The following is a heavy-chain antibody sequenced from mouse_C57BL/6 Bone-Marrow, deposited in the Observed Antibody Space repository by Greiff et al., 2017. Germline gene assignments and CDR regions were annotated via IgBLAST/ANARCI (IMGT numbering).Heavy chain of an antibody. D-gene: IGHD2-4*01. Sequence: VQLQQSGPELVKPGASVKISCKASGYAFSSSWMNWVKQRPGKGLEWIGRIYPGDGDTNYNGKFKGKATLTADKSSSTAYMQLISLTSEDSAVYFCACYYDYDVGFAYWGQGTLVTVSA. CDR3: ACYYDYDVGFAY. J-gene: IGHJ3*01. CDR2: IYPGDGDT. V-gene: IGHV1-82*01. CDR1: GYAFSSSW.